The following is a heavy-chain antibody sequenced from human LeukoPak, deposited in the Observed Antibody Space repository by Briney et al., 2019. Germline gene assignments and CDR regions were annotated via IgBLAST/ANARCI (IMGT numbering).Heavy chain of an antibody. Sequence: SVKVSCKASGGTFSSYAISWVRQAPGQGLEWMGRIIPILGIANYAQKFQGRVTITADKSTSTAYMELSSLRPEDTAVYYCARDPNDPRYYDSSGYPTSWFDPWGQGTLVTVSS. CDR3: ARDPNDPRYYDSSGYPTSWFDP. CDR2: IIPILGIA. CDR1: GGTFSSYA. V-gene: IGHV1-69*04. D-gene: IGHD3-22*01. J-gene: IGHJ5*02.